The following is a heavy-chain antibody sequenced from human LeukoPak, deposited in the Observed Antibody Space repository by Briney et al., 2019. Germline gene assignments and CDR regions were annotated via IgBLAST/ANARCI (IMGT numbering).Heavy chain of an antibody. CDR1: GFTFSNYA. D-gene: IGHD5-12*01. CDR3: ARDRGISGYDLSVGY. V-gene: IGHV4-4*08. J-gene: IGHJ4*02. CDR2: IYNSGST. Sequence: KPGGSLRLSCAASGFTFSNYAMSWVRQAPGKGLEWIGHIYNSGSTNYNPSLKSRVTISVDSSKNQFSLKLSSVTAADTAVYYCARDRGISGYDLSVGYWGQGTLVTVSS.